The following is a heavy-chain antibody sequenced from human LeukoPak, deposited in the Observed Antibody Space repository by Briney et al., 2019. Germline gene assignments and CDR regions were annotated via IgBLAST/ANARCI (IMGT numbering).Heavy chain of an antibody. CDR1: GFIFSSYW. Sequence: PGGSLRLSCAASGFIFSSYWMHWVRQAPGKGLVWVSRIKNDGSSTTYADSVKGRFTISRDNAKNTLYLQMNSLRAEDTAVYYCARGRYSSGYVADSWGQGTLVIVSS. D-gene: IGHD5-18*01. V-gene: IGHV3-74*01. J-gene: IGHJ5*01. CDR2: IKNDGSST. CDR3: ARGRYSSGYVADS.